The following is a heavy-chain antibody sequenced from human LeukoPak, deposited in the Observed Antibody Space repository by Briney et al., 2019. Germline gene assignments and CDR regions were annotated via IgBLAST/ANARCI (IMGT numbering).Heavy chain of an antibody. CDR1: VFSISTYR. CDR2: INQDGSKK. V-gene: IGHV3-7*04. J-gene: IGHJ4*02. D-gene: IGHD6-13*01. Sequence: GGSLRLSCTASVFSISTYRMCWVRHAPWKGLEWVANINQDGSKKYYVDSVKGRFTISRDNVKNSVYLQMNSLRAEDTAVYSCARAVAAADSYWGRGTLVTVSS. CDR3: ARAVAAADSY.